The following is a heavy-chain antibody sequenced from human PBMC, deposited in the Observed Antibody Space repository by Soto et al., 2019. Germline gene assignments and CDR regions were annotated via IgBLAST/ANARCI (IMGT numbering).Heavy chain of an antibody. D-gene: IGHD6-19*01. CDR3: TRGAGGWNYYYAMDV. J-gene: IGHJ6*02. Sequence: PGGSLRLSCAASGFPFNNYYMTWVRQASGKGLEWVASIKEDGNEKYYVDSVKGRFTISRDNDKNSLSLQMNSLRAEDTAVYYCTRGAGGWNYYYAMDVWGPWATVTVSS. CDR1: GFPFNNYY. CDR2: IKEDGNEK. V-gene: IGHV3-7*03.